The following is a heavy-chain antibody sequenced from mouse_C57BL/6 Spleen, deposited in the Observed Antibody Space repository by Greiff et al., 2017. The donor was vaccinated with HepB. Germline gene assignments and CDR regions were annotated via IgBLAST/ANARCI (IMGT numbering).Heavy chain of an antibody. Sequence: EVQLQQSGPELVKPGASVKISCKASGYTFTDYYMNWVKQSHGKSLEWIGDINPNNGGTSYNQKFKGKATLTVDKSSSTAYMELRSLTSEDSAVYYCTQLRLWFAYWGQGTLVTVSA. V-gene: IGHV1-26*01. CDR1: GYTFTDYY. J-gene: IGHJ3*01. CDR2: INPNNGGT. D-gene: IGHD3-2*02. CDR3: TQLRLWFAY.